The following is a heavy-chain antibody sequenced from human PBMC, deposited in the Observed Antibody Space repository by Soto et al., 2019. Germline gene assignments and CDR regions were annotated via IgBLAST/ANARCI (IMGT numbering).Heavy chain of an antibody. Sequence: LRLSCAASGFTFSSYWMSWVRQAPGKGLEWVANIKQDGSEKYYVDSVKGRFTISRDNAKNSLYLQMNSLRAEDTAVYYCASLATVTGGYYYGMDVWGQGTTVTV. CDR1: GFTFSSYW. CDR3: ASLATVTGGYYYGMDV. CDR2: IKQDGSEK. V-gene: IGHV3-7*01. D-gene: IGHD4-17*01. J-gene: IGHJ6*02.